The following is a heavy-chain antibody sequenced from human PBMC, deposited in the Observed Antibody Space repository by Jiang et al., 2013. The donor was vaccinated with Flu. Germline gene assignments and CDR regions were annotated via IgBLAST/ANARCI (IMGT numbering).Heavy chain of an antibody. V-gene: IGHV2-26*01. D-gene: IGHD1-1*01. Sequence: KPTQTLTLTCTVSGFSLSNARMGVSWIRQPPGKALEWLAHIFSNDEKSYSTSLKSRLTISKDTSKSQVVLTMTNMDPVDTATYYCARIKDWNDSSGMDVWGQGTTVTVSS. J-gene: IGHJ6*02. CDR2: IFSNDEK. CDR3: ARIKDWNDSSGMDV. CDR1: GFSLSNARMG.